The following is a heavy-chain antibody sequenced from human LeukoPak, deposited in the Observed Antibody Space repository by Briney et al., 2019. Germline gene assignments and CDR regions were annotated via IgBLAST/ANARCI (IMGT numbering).Heavy chain of an antibody. Sequence: ASVKVSCKASGGTFSSYAISWVRQAPGQGLEWMGRIIPILGIANYAQKFQGRVTITADKSTSTAYMELSSLRSEDTAVYYCARAAGGSGSYYKEYWGQGTLITVSS. CDR2: IIPILGIA. CDR1: GGTFSSYA. CDR3: ARAAGGSGSYYKEY. J-gene: IGHJ4*02. V-gene: IGHV1-69*04. D-gene: IGHD3-10*01.